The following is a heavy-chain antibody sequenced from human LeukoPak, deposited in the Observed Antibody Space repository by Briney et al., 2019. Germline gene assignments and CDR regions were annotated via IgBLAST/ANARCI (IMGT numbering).Heavy chain of an antibody. Sequence: GGSLRLSCAASGFTFKDCYMSWVRQAPGKGLEWVSYINHLGSQTDYADSVKGRFTISRDNAKNSLSLQMNNLSVDDTAVYYCVRARFTTFVYYWGQGTLVTVSS. CDR2: INHLGSQT. J-gene: IGHJ4*02. CDR1: GFTFKDCY. D-gene: IGHD1-14*01. V-gene: IGHV3-11*05. CDR3: VRARFTTFVYY.